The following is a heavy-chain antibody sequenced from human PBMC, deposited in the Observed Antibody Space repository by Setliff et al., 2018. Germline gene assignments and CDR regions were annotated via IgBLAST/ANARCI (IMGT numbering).Heavy chain of an antibody. CDR1: GVSVSGYF. D-gene: IGHD1-1*01. V-gene: IGHV4-59*02. CDR3: ARDGAGHTESWKGHFGY. Sequence: SETLPLTCSVSGVSVSGYFWSWIRQPPGKPLEWIGYISYSGSTNYNPSLKTRVSISEDTSRNQISLRLLSVSAADTAVYFCARDGAGHTESWKGHFGYWGQGTEVTVSS. CDR2: ISYSGST. J-gene: IGHJ4*02.